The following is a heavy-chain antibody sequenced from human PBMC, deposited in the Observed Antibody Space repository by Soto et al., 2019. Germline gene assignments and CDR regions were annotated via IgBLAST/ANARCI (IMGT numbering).Heavy chain of an antibody. Sequence: PSETLSLTCTVSGGSISSYYWSWIRQPPGKGLEWIGYIYYSGSTNYNPSLKSRVTISVDTSKNQFSLKLSSVTAADTAVYYCARDIRGYSFGWFDPWGQGTLVTVSS. CDR1: GGSISSYY. J-gene: IGHJ5*02. V-gene: IGHV4-59*01. D-gene: IGHD5-18*01. CDR2: IYYSGST. CDR3: ARDIRGYSFGWFDP.